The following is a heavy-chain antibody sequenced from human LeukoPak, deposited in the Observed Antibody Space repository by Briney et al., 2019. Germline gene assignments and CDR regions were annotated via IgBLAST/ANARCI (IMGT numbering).Heavy chain of an antibody. CDR3: AKDPFLSSWETFDY. CDR1: GFTFSSYA. CDR2: ISGSGGST. J-gene: IGHJ4*02. Sequence: GGSLRLSCAASGFTFSSYAMSWVRQAPGKGLEWVSAISGSGGSTYYADSVKGRFTTSRDNSKNTLYLQMNSLRAEDTAVYYCAKDPFLSSWETFDYWGQGTLVTVSS. V-gene: IGHV3-23*01. D-gene: IGHD6-13*01.